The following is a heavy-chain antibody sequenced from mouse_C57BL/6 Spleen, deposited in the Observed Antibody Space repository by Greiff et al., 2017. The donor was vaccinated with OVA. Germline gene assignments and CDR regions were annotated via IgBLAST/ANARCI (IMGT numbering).Heavy chain of an antibody. V-gene: IGHV1-26*01. Sequence: VQLQQSGPELVKPGASVKISCKASGYTFTDYYMNWVKQSHGKSLEWIGDINPNNGGTSYNQKFKGKATLTVDKSSSTAYMERRSLTSEDSAVYYCARWGWAFAYWGQGTLVTVSA. CDR2: INPNNGGT. D-gene: IGHD3-3*01. CDR1: GYTFTDYY. J-gene: IGHJ3*01. CDR3: ARWGWAFAY.